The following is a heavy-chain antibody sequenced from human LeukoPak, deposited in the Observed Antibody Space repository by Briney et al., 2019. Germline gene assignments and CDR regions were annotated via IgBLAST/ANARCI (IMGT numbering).Heavy chain of an antibody. Sequence: SCKASGYTFTSYAMHWVRQAPGKGLEWVAVISYDGSNKYYADSVKGRFTISRDNSKNTLYLQMNSLRAEDTAVYYCARGGGVADYGGNSSPFDYWGQGTLVTVSS. CDR3: ARGGGVADYGGNSSPFDY. D-gene: IGHD4-23*01. V-gene: IGHV3-30-3*01. CDR2: ISYDGSNK. CDR1: GYTFTSYA. J-gene: IGHJ4*02.